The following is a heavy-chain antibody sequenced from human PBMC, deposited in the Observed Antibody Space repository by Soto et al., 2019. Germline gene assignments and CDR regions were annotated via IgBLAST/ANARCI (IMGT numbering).Heavy chain of an antibody. CDR3: AKGGRQWLVTSGFNY. D-gene: IGHD6-19*01. Sequence: VQLVESGGGVVQPGRSLRLSCAASGFTFSDYAMHWVRQAPGKGLEWVAVVSHDGRNTHYADSVKGRFTISRDSSKNTLALEMTSLRAEDTAVYYCAKGGRQWLVTSGFNYWGQGALVTVSS. CDR2: VSHDGRNT. V-gene: IGHV3-30*18. J-gene: IGHJ4*02. CDR1: GFTFSDYA.